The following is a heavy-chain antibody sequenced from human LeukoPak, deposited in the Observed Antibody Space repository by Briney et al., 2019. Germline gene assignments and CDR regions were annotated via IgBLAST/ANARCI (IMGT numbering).Heavy chain of an antibody. CDR2: INPSGGST. Sequence: ASVKVSCKASGYTFTSYYMHWVRQAPGQGREWMGIINPSGGSTSYAQKFQGRVTMTRDTSTSTVYMELSSLRSEDTAVYYCARANYYGSGSYVFYYGMDVWGQGTTVTVSS. V-gene: IGHV1-46*01. D-gene: IGHD3-10*01. CDR3: ARANYYGSGSYVFYYGMDV. CDR1: GYTFTSYY. J-gene: IGHJ6*02.